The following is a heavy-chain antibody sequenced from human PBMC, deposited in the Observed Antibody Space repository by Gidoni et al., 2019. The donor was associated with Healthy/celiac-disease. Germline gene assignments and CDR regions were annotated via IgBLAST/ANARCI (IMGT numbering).Heavy chain of an antibody. CDR3: ARDHAQRGYFDY. CDR2: IYHSGNT. J-gene: IGHJ4*02. CDR1: GGAISRGNW. V-gene: IGHV4-4*02. Sequence: QVQLQASGPGLVKPSGTLSLTCAVSGGAISRGNWWSWVRQPPGKGLEWIGEIYHSGNTNSNLSLKSRGTISVDKSKNQFSLKLSSVTAADTAGYYCARDHAQRGYFDYWGQGTLVTVSS.